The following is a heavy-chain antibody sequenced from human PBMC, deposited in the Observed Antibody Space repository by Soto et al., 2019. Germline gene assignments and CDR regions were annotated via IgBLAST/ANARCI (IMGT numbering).Heavy chain of an antibody. CDR3: ARKDKSGYFNWFDP. D-gene: IGHD3-22*01. J-gene: IGHJ5*02. V-gene: IGHV5-51*01. CDR2: IFPSDSDT. Sequence: GESLKLSFRTSGYRFTSYWIAWVRQMPGKGLEWMGIIFPSDSDTRYSPSFQGQVTISADRSTSTVFLQWASLKASDTAVYFCARKDKSGYFNWFDPWGQGTLVTVSS. CDR1: GYRFTSYW.